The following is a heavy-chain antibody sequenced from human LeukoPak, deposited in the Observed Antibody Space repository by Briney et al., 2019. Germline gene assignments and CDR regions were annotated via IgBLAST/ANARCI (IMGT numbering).Heavy chain of an antibody. CDR3: ARDRQLKIESGSFTPLGY. J-gene: IGHJ4*02. CDR1: GATFTTYA. CDR2: IIPIFGTA. Sequence: GSSVKVSCKASGATFTTYAIIWVRQAPGQGLEWMGGIIPIFGTANYAQKFQGRVTITTDESTSTAYMELSSLRSEDTAVYYCARDRQLKIESGSFTPLGYWGQGTLVTVSS. V-gene: IGHV1-69*05. D-gene: IGHD1-26*01.